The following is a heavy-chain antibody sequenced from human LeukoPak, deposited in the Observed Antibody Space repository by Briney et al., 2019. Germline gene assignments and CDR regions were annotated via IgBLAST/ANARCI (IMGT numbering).Heavy chain of an antibody. CDR3: ARAKDIVVVIAANFWFDP. CDR2: IIPIFGTA. J-gene: IGHJ5*02. D-gene: IGHD2-15*01. Sequence: GASVKVSCKASGGTFTSYAISWVRQAPGQGLEWMGGIIPIFGTANYAQKFQGRVTITADKSTSTAYMELSSLRSEDTAVYYCARAKDIVVVIAANFWFDPWGQGTLVTVSS. V-gene: IGHV1-69*06. CDR1: GGTFTSYA.